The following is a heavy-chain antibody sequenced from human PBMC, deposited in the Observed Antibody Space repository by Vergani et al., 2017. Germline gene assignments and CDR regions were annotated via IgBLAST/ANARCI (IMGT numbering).Heavy chain of an antibody. V-gene: IGHV4-59*01. J-gene: IGHJ6*03. CDR2: IYYSGST. CDR3: ASGRSDYDFWSGTSYYYYYMDV. Sequence: QVQLQESGPGLVKPSETLSLTCTVSGGSISSYYWSWIRQPPGKGLEWSGYIYYSGSTNYNPSLKSRVTISVETSKNQFSLKLSSVTAADTAVYYCASGRSDYDFWSGTSYYYYYMDVWGKGTTVTVSS. D-gene: IGHD3-3*01. CDR1: GGSISSYY.